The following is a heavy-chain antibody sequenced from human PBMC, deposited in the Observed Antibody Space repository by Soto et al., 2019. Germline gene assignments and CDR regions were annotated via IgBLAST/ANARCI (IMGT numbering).Heavy chain of an antibody. CDR1: GYSFTSYW. Sequence: EVQLVPSGAEVKKPGESLRISCKGSGYSFTSYWISWVRQMPGKGLEWMGRIDPSDSYTNYSPSFQGHVTISADKSISTAYLQWSSLKASDTAMYYCARGYVEIAARDKGEFDYWGQGTLVTVSS. CDR3: ARGYVEIAARDKGEFDY. V-gene: IGHV5-10-1*03. CDR2: IDPSDSYT. D-gene: IGHD6-6*01. J-gene: IGHJ4*02.